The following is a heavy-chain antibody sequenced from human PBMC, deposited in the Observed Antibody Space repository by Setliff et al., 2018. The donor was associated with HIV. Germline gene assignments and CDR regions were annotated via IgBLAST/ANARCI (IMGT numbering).Heavy chain of an antibody. V-gene: IGHV1-8*02. D-gene: IGHD3-22*01. CDR2: MNPNSGNT. Sequence: WASVKVSCKASGYTFTSYDINWVRQATGQGLEWMGWMNPNSGNTGYAQKFQGRVTMTRNTSISTAYMELSSLRSEDTAVYYCARALPYDSSGYYFVGWFDPWGQGTLVTVSS. CDR1: GYTFTSYD. J-gene: IGHJ5*02. CDR3: ARALPYDSSGYYFVGWFDP.